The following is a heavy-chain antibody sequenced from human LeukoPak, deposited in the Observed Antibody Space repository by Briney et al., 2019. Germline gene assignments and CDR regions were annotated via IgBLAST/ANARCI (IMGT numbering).Heavy chain of an antibody. V-gene: IGHV1-46*01. CDR2: INPSGGST. CDR3: ARERVGYCSSTSCPETAEYFQH. CDR1: GYAFTSYY. Sequence: ASVKVSCKASGYAFTSYYMHWVRQAPGQGLEWMGIINPSGGSTNYAQKFQGRVTITADESTSTAYMELSSLRSEDTAVYYCARERVGYCSSTSCPETAEYFQHWGQGTLVTVSS. J-gene: IGHJ1*01. D-gene: IGHD2-2*01.